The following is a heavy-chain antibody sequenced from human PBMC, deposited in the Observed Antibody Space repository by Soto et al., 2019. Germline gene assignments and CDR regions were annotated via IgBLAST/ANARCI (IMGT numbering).Heavy chain of an antibody. CDR1: GGSISSSSYY. V-gene: IGHV4-39*01. CDR2: IYYSGST. D-gene: IGHD6-19*01. Sequence: KASETLSLTCTVSGGSISSSSYYWGWIRQPPGKGLEWIGSIYYSGSTYYNPSLKSRVTISVDTSKNQFSLKLSSVTAADTAVYYCAKGLSQAVAGFIFDYWGQGTLVTVSS. J-gene: IGHJ4*02. CDR3: AKGLSQAVAGFIFDY.